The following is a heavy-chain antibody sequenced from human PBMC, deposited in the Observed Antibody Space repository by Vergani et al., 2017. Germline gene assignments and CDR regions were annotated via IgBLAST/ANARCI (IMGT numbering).Heavy chain of an antibody. CDR3: ATGKFQIVGATALYWYFDL. J-gene: IGHJ2*01. Sequence: QVQLVQSGAEVKKPGASVKVSCKVSGYTLTELSMHWVRQAPGKGLEWMGGFDPEDGETIYAQKFQVRVTMTEDTSTDTAYMELSSLRSEDTAVYYCATGKFQIVGATALYWYFDLWGRGTLVTVSS. V-gene: IGHV1-24*01. CDR1: GYTLTELS. CDR2: FDPEDGET. D-gene: IGHD1-26*01.